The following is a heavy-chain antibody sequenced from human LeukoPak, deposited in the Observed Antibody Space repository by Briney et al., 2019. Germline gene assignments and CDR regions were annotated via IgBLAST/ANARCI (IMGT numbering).Heavy chain of an antibody. V-gene: IGHV4-39*07. CDR3: ARASSRDSGYQRHYYYGMDV. CDR2: IYYSGST. D-gene: IGHD2-2*01. J-gene: IGHJ6*02. CDR1: GGSISSSSYY. Sequence: SETMSLTCTVSGGSISSSSYYWGWIRQPPGKGLEWIGSIYYSGSTYYNPSLKSRVTISVDTSKNQFSLKLSSVTAADTAVYYCARASSRDSGYQRHYYYGMDVWGQGTTVTVSS.